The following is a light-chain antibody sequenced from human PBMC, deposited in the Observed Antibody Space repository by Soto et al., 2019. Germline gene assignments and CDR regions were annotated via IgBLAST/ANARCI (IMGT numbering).Light chain of an antibody. Sequence: QSVLTQPPSASGTPGQRVTISCSGSSSNIGSNSVNWYQQLPGAAPKLLIYSNNQRPSGVPDRFSGSKSGTSAYLAISGLQSEDEAYYYCAAWDDSLNCREVFGTGTKVTVL. CDR1: SSNIGSNS. CDR2: SNN. CDR3: AAWDDSLNCREV. V-gene: IGLV1-44*01. J-gene: IGLJ1*01.